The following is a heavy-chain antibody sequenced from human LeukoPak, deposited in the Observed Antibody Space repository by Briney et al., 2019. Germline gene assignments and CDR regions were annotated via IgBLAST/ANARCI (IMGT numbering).Heavy chain of an antibody. Sequence: GASVKVSCKASGYTFTSYYMHWVRQAPGQGLDWMGIINPSGGSTSYAQKFQGRVAMTRDTSTSTVYMELSSLRSEDTAVYYCARGWKRIKSYYYDSSGHPTYAFDIWGQGTMVTVSS. CDR1: GYTFTSYY. D-gene: IGHD3-22*01. V-gene: IGHV1-46*01. CDR3: ARGWKRIKSYYYDSSGHPTYAFDI. J-gene: IGHJ3*02. CDR2: INPSGGST.